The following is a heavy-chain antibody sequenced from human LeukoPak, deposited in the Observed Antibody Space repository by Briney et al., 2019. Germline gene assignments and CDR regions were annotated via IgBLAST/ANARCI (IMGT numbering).Heavy chain of an antibody. CDR2: IIPILGIA. Sequence: ASVKVSCKASGGTFSSYTISWVRQAPGQGLEWMGRIIPILGIANYAQKFQGRVTMTRDTSISTAYMELSRLRSDDTAVYYCARDQRGYSGYESALAYWGQGTLVTVSS. D-gene: IGHD5-12*01. CDR1: GGTFSSYT. V-gene: IGHV1-69*04. J-gene: IGHJ4*02. CDR3: ARDQRGYSGYESALAY.